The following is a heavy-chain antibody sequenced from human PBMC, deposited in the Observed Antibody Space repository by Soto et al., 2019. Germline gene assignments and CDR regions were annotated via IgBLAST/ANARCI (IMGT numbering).Heavy chain of an antibody. CDR3: ARDLAKGGGSAGFDY. D-gene: IGHD1-26*01. V-gene: IGHV1-2*02. CDR1: GYTFTVYY. J-gene: IGHJ4*02. Sequence: QVQLMQSGAEVKKPGASVNVSCKASGYTFTVYYMHWVRQAPGQGLEGMGWINPKSGGTMYPQKFQGRVTMTWDTSISTAYMALTRLRSDDTAVYYCARDLAKGGGSAGFDYWGQGTLVTVSS. CDR2: INPKSGGT.